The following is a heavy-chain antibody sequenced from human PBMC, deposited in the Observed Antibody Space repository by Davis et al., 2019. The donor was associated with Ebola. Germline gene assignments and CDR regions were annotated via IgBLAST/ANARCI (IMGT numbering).Heavy chain of an antibody. J-gene: IGHJ4*02. CDR1: GYTFTTYY. CDR3: ARDPKARDY. Sequence: ASVKVSCKASGYTFTTYYIHWVRQAPGQGLEWMGIINPSGGSTTYAQKFQGRVTMTRDTSTGTVYMELSRLRSDDTAVYYCARDPKARDYWGQGTLVTVSS. CDR2: INPSGGST. V-gene: IGHV1-46*01.